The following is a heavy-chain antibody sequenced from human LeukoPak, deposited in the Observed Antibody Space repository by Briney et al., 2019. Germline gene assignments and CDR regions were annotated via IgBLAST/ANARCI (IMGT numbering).Heavy chain of an antibody. CDR3: AREGYDNWFDP. CDR2: IHYSGST. CDR1: GGSISSSNYY. J-gene: IGHJ5*02. Sequence: SETLSLPCTVSGGSISSSNYYWGWIRQPPGKGLEWIGSIHYSGSTYYNPSLESRVTISVDTSKNQFSLKLSSVTAADTAVYYCAREGYDNWFDPWGQGTLVTVSS. V-gene: IGHV4-39*07. D-gene: IGHD5-12*01.